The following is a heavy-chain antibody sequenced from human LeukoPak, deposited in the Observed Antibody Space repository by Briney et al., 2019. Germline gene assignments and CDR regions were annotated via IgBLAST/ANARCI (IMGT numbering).Heavy chain of an antibody. J-gene: IGHJ4*02. Sequence: SETLSLTCAVSGGSINSGGYSWSWIRQPPGKGLEWIGYIYHSGSTYYNPSLKSRVTISVDRSKYQFSLKLSSVTAADTAVYYCARGPRSYMVDYWGQGTLVTVSS. D-gene: IGHD1-26*01. CDR1: GGSINSGGYS. CDR2: IYHSGST. CDR3: ARGPRSYMVDY. V-gene: IGHV4-30-2*01.